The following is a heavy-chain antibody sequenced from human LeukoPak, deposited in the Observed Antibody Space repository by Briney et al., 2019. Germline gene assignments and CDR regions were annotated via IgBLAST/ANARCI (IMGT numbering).Heavy chain of an antibody. CDR2: IYYSGST. J-gene: IGHJ4*02. Sequence: PSETLSLTCTVSGGSISSNSYYWGWIRQSPGKGLEWIGSIYYSGSTYYKPSLKSRLTISVDTSKNHFSLKLSSVTAADTAVYYCARLRVNYDFWSGPIDYWGQGTLVSVSS. V-gene: IGHV4-39*02. CDR3: ARLRVNYDFWSGPIDY. CDR1: GGSISSNSYY. D-gene: IGHD3-3*01.